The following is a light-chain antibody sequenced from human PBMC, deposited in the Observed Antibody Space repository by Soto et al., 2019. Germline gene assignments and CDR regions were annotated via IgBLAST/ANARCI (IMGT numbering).Light chain of an antibody. Sequence: QSVLTQPGSVSGSPGQSITISCSGTSRDVGAYNLVSWYQQRPGKAPKLLIYEVRNRPSGLSYRFSGSKSGNTASLTISSLLHEDEADYFCSSFSSRNTLVFGGGTKLTVL. CDR2: EVR. J-gene: IGLJ2*01. CDR3: SSFSSRNTLV. CDR1: SRDVGAYNL. V-gene: IGLV2-14*01.